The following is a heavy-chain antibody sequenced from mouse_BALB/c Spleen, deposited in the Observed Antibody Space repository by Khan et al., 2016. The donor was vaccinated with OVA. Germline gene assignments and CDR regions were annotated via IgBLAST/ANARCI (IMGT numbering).Heavy chain of an antibody. D-gene: IGHD2-14*01. Sequence: QVQLQQSGAELARPGASVKMSCKASGYTFTSYTIHWIKLRPGQGLEWIGFINPSNGYTNYNQKFKDKATLTADKSSTTVYMQLSSLTSDDSAVYNCVRDGAYHRNDGWFAYWGQATLVTVSA. V-gene: IGHV1-4*01. CDR3: VRDGAYHRNDGWFAY. CDR2: INPSNGYT. J-gene: IGHJ3*01. CDR1: GYTFTSYT.